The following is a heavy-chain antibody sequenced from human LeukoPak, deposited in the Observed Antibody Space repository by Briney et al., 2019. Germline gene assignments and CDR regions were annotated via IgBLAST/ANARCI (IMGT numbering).Heavy chain of an antibody. CDR2: ITTYNGEK. J-gene: IGHJ4*02. D-gene: IGHD2-8*01. CDR3: ARDCSNGVCYPRDY. CDR1: GYTLSEYG. V-gene: IGHV1-18*01. Sequence: GASLKVSCKTSGYTLSEYGISWVRHAPGQGLEWVGWITTYNGEKIYSQRFQGRVTMTTDTSSGTYYMELRNLRSDDTAIYYCARDCSNGVCYPRDYWGQGTQVVVST.